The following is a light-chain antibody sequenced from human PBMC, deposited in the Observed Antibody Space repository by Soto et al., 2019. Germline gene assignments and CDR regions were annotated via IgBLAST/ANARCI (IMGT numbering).Light chain of an antibody. Sequence: NFMLTQPHSVSESPGKTVTLSCTGSSGSIASNYVQWYQQRPGSAPTVVIYADDQRPSGVPDRFSGSIDRSSNSASLTISGLKTEDEADYYCQSYVSLNLVFGPGTQ. CDR2: ADD. J-gene: IGLJ1*01. CDR3: QSYVSLNLV. V-gene: IGLV6-57*02. CDR1: SGSIASNY.